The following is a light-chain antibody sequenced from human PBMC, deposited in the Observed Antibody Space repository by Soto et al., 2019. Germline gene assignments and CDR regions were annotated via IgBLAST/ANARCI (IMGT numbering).Light chain of an antibody. CDR3: SSYTSSSTHV. V-gene: IGLV2-14*03. CDR2: DVS. J-gene: IGLJ1*01. CDR1: SSDVGAYTF. Sequence: QSALTQPASVSGSPGQSITISCTGTSSDVGAYTFVSWYQQHPDKVPKLMIFDVSRRPSGVSDRFSGSKSGNTACLTISGIQPEDEADYYCSSYTSSSTHVFGSGTKRTVL.